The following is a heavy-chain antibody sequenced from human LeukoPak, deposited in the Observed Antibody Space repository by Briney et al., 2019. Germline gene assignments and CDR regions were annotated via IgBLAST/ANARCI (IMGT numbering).Heavy chain of an antibody. V-gene: IGHV3-30*02. CDR1: GFTFSSYR. J-gene: IGHJ5*02. CDR3: AKDLMRDRWFGES. Sequence: GGSLRLSCAASGFTFSSYRMNWVRQAPGKRLEWVAFVRYDGNDKYYADSVKGRFTISRDNFKNTLYLQMNSLTPEDTAVYYCAKDLMRDRWFGESWGQGTLVTVSS. CDR2: VRYDGNDK. D-gene: IGHD3-10*01.